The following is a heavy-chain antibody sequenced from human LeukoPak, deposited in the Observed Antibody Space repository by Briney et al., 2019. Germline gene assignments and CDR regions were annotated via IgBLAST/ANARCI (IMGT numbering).Heavy chain of an antibody. D-gene: IGHD6-13*01. Sequence: GGSLRLSCAASGFTFSSYAMSWVRQAPGKGLEWVSAISGSGGSTYYADSVKGRFTISRDNSKNTLYLQMNSLRAEDTAVYYCAKDSDRYSSSWYVYWGQGTLVTVSS. CDR2: ISGSGGST. V-gene: IGHV3-23*01. J-gene: IGHJ4*02. CDR3: AKDSDRYSSSWYVY. CDR1: GFTFSSYA.